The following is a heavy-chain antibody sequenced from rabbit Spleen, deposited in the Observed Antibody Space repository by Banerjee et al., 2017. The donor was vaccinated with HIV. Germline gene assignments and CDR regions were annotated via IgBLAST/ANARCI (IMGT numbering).Heavy chain of an antibody. CDR1: GFDFNYKDV. D-gene: IGHD4-2*01. J-gene: IGHJ4*01. Sequence: QSLEESGGGLVKPGGSLKLSCTASGFDFNYKDVMCWVRQAPGKGLEWVACIEGGSSTFSYFASWAKGRFTCSKASSTTVTLQVTSLTAADTATYFCARDAAGREDFNLWGQGTLVTVS. CDR2: IEGGSSTFS. CDR3: ARDAAGREDFNL. V-gene: IGHV1S40*01.